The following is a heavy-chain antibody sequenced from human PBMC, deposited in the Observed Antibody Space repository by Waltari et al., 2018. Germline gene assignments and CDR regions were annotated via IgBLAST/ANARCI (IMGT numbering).Heavy chain of an antibody. CDR3: ATHTIFGVGHFDY. Sequence: QVQLQESGPGLVKPSETLSLTCTVSGGSISSFYWSWIRQPPWKGLEWIGYIYYRGSTNYNPSLKSRVTISVDTSKNQFSLKLSSVTAADTAVYYCATHTIFGVGHFDYWGQGTLVTVSS. CDR1: GGSISSFY. CDR2: IYYRGST. D-gene: IGHD3-3*01. V-gene: IGHV4-59*01. J-gene: IGHJ4*02.